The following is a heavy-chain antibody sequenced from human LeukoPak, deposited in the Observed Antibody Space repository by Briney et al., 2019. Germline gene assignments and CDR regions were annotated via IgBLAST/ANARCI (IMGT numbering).Heavy chain of an antibody. J-gene: IGHJ4*02. Sequence: ASVKVSCKASGDTFTSYGISWVRQAPGQGLEWMGWISAYNGNTNYAQKLQGRVTMTTDTSTSTAYMELRSLRSDDTAVYYCARSRAVAGTSYFDYWGQGTLLTVSS. CDR2: ISAYNGNT. V-gene: IGHV1-18*01. CDR3: ARSRAVAGTSYFDY. CDR1: GDTFTSYG. D-gene: IGHD6-19*01.